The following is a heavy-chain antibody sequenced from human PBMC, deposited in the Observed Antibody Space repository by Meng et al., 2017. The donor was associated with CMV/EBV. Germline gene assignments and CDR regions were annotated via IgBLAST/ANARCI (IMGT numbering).Heavy chain of an antibody. D-gene: IGHD2-2*01. CDR1: FNNYW. Sequence: FNNYWVDWVGRMPGKGLEWMGVIYPGDSEARCSPSFQGQVTMSADKSINTAYLQWSSLKASDTAIYCCARPQGYCSSTSCRGWFDPWGQGTLVTVSS. J-gene: IGHJ5*02. CDR3: ARPQGYCSSTSCRGWFDP. CDR2: IYPGDSEA. V-gene: IGHV5-51*01.